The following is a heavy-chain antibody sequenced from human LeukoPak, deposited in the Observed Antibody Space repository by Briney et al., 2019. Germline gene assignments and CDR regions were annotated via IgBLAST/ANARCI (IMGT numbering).Heavy chain of an antibody. CDR2: IKSKTDGGTT. J-gene: IGHJ4*02. CDR3: ATGRLGIGDYFDY. V-gene: IGHV3-15*01. D-gene: IGHD7-27*01. CDR1: GFTFSNAW. Sequence: PGGALRLSCAASGFTFSNAWMSWVRQAPGKGLEWVGRIKSKTDGGTTDYAAPVKGRFTISRDDSKNTLYLQMNSLKTEDTAVYYCATGRLGIGDYFDYWGQGTLVTVSS.